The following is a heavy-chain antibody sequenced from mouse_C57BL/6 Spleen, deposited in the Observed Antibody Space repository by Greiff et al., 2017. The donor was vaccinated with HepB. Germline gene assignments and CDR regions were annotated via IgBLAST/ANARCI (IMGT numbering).Heavy chain of an antibody. CDR2: INPSNGGT. D-gene: IGHD1-1*01. CDR3: ARSPIYYYGSSYGYAMDY. J-gene: IGHJ4*01. CDR1: GYTFTSYW. V-gene: IGHV1-53*01. Sequence: QVQLQQPGTELVKPGASVKLSCKASGYTFTSYWMHWVKQRPGQGLEWIGNINPSNGGTNYNEKFKSKATLTVDKSSSTAYMQLSSLTSEDSAVYDCARSPIYYYGSSYGYAMDYWGQGTSVTVSS.